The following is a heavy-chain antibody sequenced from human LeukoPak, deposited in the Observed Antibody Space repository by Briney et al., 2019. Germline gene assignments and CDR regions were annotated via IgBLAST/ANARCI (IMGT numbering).Heavy chain of an antibody. CDR2: INSDGSTT. CDR3: ARARDYGDYVNWFDP. V-gene: IGHV3-74*01. CDR1: AFTFSSYW. D-gene: IGHD4-17*01. J-gene: IGHJ5*02. Sequence: QTGGSLRLSCAASAFTFSSYWMHWVRQAPGKGLVWVSRINSDGSTTSYADSVKGRFTISRDNAKNTLYLQMSSLRAEDTAVYYCARARDYGDYVNWFDPWGQGTLVTVSS.